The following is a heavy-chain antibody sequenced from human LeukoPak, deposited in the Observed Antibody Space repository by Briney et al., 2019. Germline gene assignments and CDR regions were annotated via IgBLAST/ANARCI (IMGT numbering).Heavy chain of an antibody. CDR1: GFTFSSYW. CDR2: INGDGSST. D-gene: IGHD5-12*01. Sequence: GGSLRLSCAASGFTFSSYWMHWVRQAPGKGLVWVSRINGDGSSTNYADSVKGRFTISRDNAKNTLYLQMNSLRAEDTAVYYCAREPPPGKWLPDYWGQGTLVTVSS. V-gene: IGHV3-74*01. CDR3: AREPPPGKWLPDY. J-gene: IGHJ4*02.